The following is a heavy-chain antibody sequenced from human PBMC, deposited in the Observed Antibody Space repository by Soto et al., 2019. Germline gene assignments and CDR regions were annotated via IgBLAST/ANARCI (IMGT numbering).Heavy chain of an antibody. CDR1: CGSNSSGSNY. CDR3: STGDDYSNFY. D-gene: IGHD4-4*01. J-gene: IGHJ4*02. V-gene: IGHV4-31*06. Sequence: SETLSLTCTVSCGSNSSGSNYWSWIREDPGKCLEWIGYMYNSGSTYYNPSLKSRVTISADTSKNQFSLNLSSMNAADTAVYYWSTGDDYSNFYWGQGNLV. CDR2: MYNSGST.